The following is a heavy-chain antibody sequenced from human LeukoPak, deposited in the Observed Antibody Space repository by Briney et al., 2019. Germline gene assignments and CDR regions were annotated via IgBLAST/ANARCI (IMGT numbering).Heavy chain of an antibody. V-gene: IGHV4-39*07. Sequence: PSETLSLTCTVSGCSISSSSYYWGWIRQPPGKGLEWIGSIYYSGSTNYNPSLKSRVTISVDASKNQFSLELSSVTAADTAVYYCARGRQDVTMIVVVMTAVSYYLDVWGKGTTVTVS. CDR2: IYYSGST. CDR3: ARGRQDVTMIVVVMTAVSYYLDV. CDR1: GCSISSSSYY. J-gene: IGHJ6*03. D-gene: IGHD3-22*01.